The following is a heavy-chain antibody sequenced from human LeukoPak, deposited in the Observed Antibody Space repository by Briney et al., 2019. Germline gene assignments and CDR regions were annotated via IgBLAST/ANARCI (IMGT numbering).Heavy chain of an antibody. V-gene: IGHV3-30*18. CDR2: ISYDGSNK. D-gene: IGHD1-26*01. J-gene: IGHJ5*02. CDR3: AKNSGSYANWFDP. Sequence: QPGGSLRLSCAASGFTFSSYGMHWVRQAPGKGLEWVAVISYDGSNKYYADSVKGRFTISRDNSKNTLYLQMNSLRAEDTAVYYCAKNSGSYANWFDPWGQGTLVTVSS. CDR1: GFTFSSYG.